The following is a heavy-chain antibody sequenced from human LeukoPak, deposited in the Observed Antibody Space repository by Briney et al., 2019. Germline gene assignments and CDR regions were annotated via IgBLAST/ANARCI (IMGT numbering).Heavy chain of an antibody. CDR3: ARQKCTSASCLTKNAFDV. J-gene: IGHJ3*01. CDR2: IYTSGTT. V-gene: IGHV4-4*09. CDR1: GSISSYY. D-gene: IGHD2-2*01. Sequence: SETLSLTCTVSGSISSYYWSWIRQLPGKGLEWIGYIYTSGTTNYNPSLKSRVTISVDTSKNQFSLDLSSVTAADSAVYYCARQKCTSASCLTKNAFDVWGQGTMVTVSS.